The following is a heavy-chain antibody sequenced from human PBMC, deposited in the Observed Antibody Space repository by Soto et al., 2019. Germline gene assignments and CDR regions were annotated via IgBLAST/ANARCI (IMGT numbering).Heavy chain of an antibody. CDR2: ISSSGSTI. CDR1: GFTFSDYY. V-gene: IGHV3-11*01. J-gene: IGHJ6*02. CDR3: ARAKRGYCSSTSCSYYGMDV. Sequence: PGGSLRLSCAAFGFTFSDYYMSWIRQAPGKGLEWVSYISSSGSTIYYADSVKGRFTISRDNAKNSLYLQMNSLRAEDTAVYYCARAKRGYCSSTSCSYYGMDVWGQGTTVTV. D-gene: IGHD2-2*01.